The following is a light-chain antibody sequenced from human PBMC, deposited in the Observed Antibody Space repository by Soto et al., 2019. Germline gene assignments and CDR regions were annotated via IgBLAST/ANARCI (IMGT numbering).Light chain of an antibody. V-gene: IGKV1-33*01. Sequence: DIYMTQSPSPLSASVGDRVTFTCQASQDIGNRLNWYQQKPGQAPKLLIYDVSSLQTGVPSRFGGTGSGTHFTLTISSMPPEDFATYYCQQYTSLPAITFGPGTKLYIK. CDR2: DVS. CDR3: QQYTSLPAIT. J-gene: IGKJ3*01. CDR1: QDIGNR.